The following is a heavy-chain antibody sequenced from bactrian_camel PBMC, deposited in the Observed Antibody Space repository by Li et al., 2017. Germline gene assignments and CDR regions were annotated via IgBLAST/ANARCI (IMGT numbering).Heavy chain of an antibody. Sequence: DVQLVESGGGLVQPGGSLRLSCAASGFTFSSAWMRWVRRPPGKGLEWVSTINTGVGSTSYADLGKGRFTISSDNAKNTVYLQMNRLKPEDTGVYYCVRDYKSGDYRDDFGYWGQGTQVTV. CDR2: INTGVGST. CDR3: VRDYKSGDYRDDFGY. V-gene: IGHV3S40*01. J-gene: IGHJ6*01. D-gene: IGHD4*01. CDR1: GFTFSSAW.